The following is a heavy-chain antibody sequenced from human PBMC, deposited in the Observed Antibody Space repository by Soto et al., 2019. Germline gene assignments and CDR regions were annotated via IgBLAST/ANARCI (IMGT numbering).Heavy chain of an antibody. CDR3: AKDFLYYYGSGSYYGLLDY. CDR2: ISYDGSNK. V-gene: IGHV3-30*18. Sequence: QVQLVESGGGVVQPGRSLRLSCAASGFTFSSYGMHWVRQAPGKGLEWVAVISYDGSNKYYADSVKGRFTISRDNSKNTLYLQMNSLRAEDTAVYYCAKDFLYYYGSGSYYGLLDYWAREPWSPSPQ. J-gene: IGHJ4*02. CDR1: GFTFSSYG. D-gene: IGHD3-10*01.